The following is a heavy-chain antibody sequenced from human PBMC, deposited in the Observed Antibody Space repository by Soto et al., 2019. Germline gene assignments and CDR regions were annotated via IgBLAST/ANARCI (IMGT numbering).Heavy chain of an antibody. V-gene: IGHV3-21*01. J-gene: IGHJ4*02. D-gene: IGHD3-16*02. CDR3: ARDLAHYDYIWGSYRGY. CDR1: GFTFSSYS. CDR2: ISGSSGYI. Sequence: EVQLVESGGGLVKPGGSLRLSCAASGFTFSSYSMNWVRQAPGKGLEWVSSISGSSGYIYYADSVKGRFTISRDNAKNSLYLQMNSLRAEDTAVYYCARDLAHYDYIWGSYRGYWGQGTLVTVSS.